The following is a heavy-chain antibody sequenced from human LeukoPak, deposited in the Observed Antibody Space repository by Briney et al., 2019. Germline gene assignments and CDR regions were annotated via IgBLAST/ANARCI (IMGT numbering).Heavy chain of an antibody. Sequence: GGSLRLSCAASGFTFSSYAMHWVRQAPGKGLEWVAVISYDGSNKYYADSVKGRFTISRDNSKKALYLQMNSLSAEDTAVYYCARALSTELDYGDYDAGDYYYYYGMDVWGQGTTVTVSS. D-gene: IGHD4-17*01. CDR1: GFTFSSYA. V-gene: IGHV3-30-3*01. CDR3: ARALSTELDYGDYDAGDYYYYYGMDV. CDR2: ISYDGSNK. J-gene: IGHJ6*02.